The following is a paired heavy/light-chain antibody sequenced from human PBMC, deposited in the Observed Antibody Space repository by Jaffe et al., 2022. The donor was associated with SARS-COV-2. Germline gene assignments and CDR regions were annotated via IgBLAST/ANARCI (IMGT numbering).Heavy chain of an antibody. D-gene: IGHD5-18*01. CDR1: GFSFSDYH. Sequence: QVQLVESGGGLVKPGGSLRLSCAASGFSFSDYHMSWIRQAPGKGLEWVSYISSSSSYTNYAGSVKGRFTISRDNAKNSLYLQMNSLRVEDTAVYYCARSNRGIQLWLLDYWGQGTLVSVSS. CDR3: ARSNRGIQLWLLDY. J-gene: IGHJ4*02. CDR2: ISSSSSYT. V-gene: IGHV3-11*06.
Light chain of an antibody. CDR3: GTWDSSLSAQV. V-gene: IGLV1-51*02. CDR2: ENN. J-gene: IGLJ2*01. CDR1: SSNIGDNY. Sequence: QSVLTQPPSVSAAPGQKVTISCSGSSSNIGDNYVSWYQQLPGTAPKLLIYENNKRPSGIPDQFSGSKSGTSATLGITGLQTGDEADYYCGTWDSSLSAQVFGGGTKLTVL.